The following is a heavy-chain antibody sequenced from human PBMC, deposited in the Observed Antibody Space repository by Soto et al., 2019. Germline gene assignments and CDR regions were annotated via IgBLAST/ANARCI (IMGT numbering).Heavy chain of an antibody. CDR1: GFSLSTSGAA. D-gene: IGHD3-3*01. J-gene: IGHJ5*02. CDR3: AHRATMTIFGLIIDNGIWFDP. CDR2: IYWDGDK. Sequence: QINLIESGPTLVKPTQTLTLTCTFSGFSLSTSGAAVGWVLQPPGRALDWLALIYWDGDKRYNASLGNRLTITKDTSMNQVVLTLTNVDPADTATYYCAHRATMTIFGLIIDNGIWFDPWGQGTRVIVSS. V-gene: IGHV2-5*02.